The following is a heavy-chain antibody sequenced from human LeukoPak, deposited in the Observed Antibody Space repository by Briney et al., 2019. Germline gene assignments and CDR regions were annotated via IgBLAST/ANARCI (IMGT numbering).Heavy chain of an antibody. D-gene: IGHD3-22*01. J-gene: IGHJ1*01. CDR1: GVSISSGGYY. CDR3: ARDQTYYVSSGYYYVTYLQH. Sequence: PSETLSLTCTVSGVSISSGGYYWSWIRQHPEKGLEYIGYSYYSGSTYYNPSLKSRVTISEDASKNQFSLKLNSVTAADTAVYYCARDQTYYVSSGYYYVTYLQHWGQGILVTVSS. V-gene: IGHV4-31*03. CDR2: SYYSGST.